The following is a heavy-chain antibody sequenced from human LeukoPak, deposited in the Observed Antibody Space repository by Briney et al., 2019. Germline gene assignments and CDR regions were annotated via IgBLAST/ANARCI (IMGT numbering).Heavy chain of an antibody. CDR1: GFTVSNNY. V-gene: IGHV3-53*01. Sequence: PGGSLRLSCAASGFTVSNNYMNWVRQAPGKGPEWVSLISSGGNTYYSDSVKGRFTISRDNSKITLYLQMNSLRAEDTAVYYCARAAVTTGHAFDIWGQGTMVTVSS. D-gene: IGHD4-17*01. CDR2: ISSGGNT. J-gene: IGHJ3*02. CDR3: ARAAVTTGHAFDI.